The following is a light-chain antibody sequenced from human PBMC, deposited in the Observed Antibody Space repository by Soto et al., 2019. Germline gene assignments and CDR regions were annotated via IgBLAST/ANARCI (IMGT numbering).Light chain of an antibody. CDR1: SSDVGGYNY. V-gene: IGLV2-14*01. Sequence: ALTQPASVSGSPGQSITISCTGTSSDVGGYNYVSWYQQHPGKAPKFMIYDVSSRPSGVSNRFSGSKSGNTASLTISGLQAEDEPDYYCTSSPPRNTRQLVFGTRTKVPVL. CDR3: TSSPPRNTRQLV. CDR2: DVS. J-gene: IGLJ1*01.